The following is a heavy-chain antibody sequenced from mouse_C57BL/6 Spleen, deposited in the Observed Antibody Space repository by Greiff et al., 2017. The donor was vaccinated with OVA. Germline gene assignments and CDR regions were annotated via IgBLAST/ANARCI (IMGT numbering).Heavy chain of an antibody. Sequence: QVQLQQPGAELVRPGSSVKLSCKASGYTFTSYWMDWVKQRPGQGLEWIGNIYPSDSETHYNQKFKDKATLTVDKSSSTAYMQLSSLTSEASAVYYCARGVYYEGFAYWGQGTLVTVSA. V-gene: IGHV1-61*01. CDR2: IYPSDSET. J-gene: IGHJ3*01. CDR1: GYTFTSYW. D-gene: IGHD2-4*01. CDR3: ARGVYYEGFAY.